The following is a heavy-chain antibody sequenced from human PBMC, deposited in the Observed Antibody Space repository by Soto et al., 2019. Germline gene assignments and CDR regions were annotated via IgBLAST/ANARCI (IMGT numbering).Heavy chain of an antibody. J-gene: IGHJ4*02. D-gene: IGHD4-4*01. CDR1: GFSVSNYH. V-gene: IGHV3-66*01. CDR2: ITVGDVT. CDR3: AGGRDYSKGGDH. Sequence: EVQLVDSGGGLVQPGGSLRLSCAASGFSVSNYHMNWVRQAPGKGPEWVSIITVGDVTYYADSVKVRFTISRDISRNTVYLQMNSLRGDDTALYYCAGGRDYSKGGDHWGQGTLVIVSS.